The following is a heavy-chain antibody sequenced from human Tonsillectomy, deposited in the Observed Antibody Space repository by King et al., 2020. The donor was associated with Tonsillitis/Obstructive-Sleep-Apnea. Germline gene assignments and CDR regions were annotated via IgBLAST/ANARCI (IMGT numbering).Heavy chain of an antibody. CDR2: IWSDGGNK. J-gene: IGHJ4*02. CDR1: GFTFSSYG. CDR3: ARVGVGAT. D-gene: IGHD1-26*01. V-gene: IGHV3-33*01. Sequence: QLVQSGGGVVQPGRSLRLSCAASGFTFSSYGMHWVRQAPGKGLEWVAFIWSDGGNKYYADSVKGRFTISRDNSKNTLFLQINSLRAEDTAVYYCARVGVGATWGQGTLVTVSS.